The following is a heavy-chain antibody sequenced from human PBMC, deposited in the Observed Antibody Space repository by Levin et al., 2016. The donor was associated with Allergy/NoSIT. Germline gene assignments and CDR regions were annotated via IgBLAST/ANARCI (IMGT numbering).Heavy chain of an antibody. CDR3: ATAEIDH. Sequence: ASVKVSCKVSGYVPIELSMHWVRQAPGKGLEWMGGYDPEYGETVYAQKFQGRVTMTEDTSTETAYMELRSLRSEDTAVYYCATAEIDHWGQGTLVTVSS. J-gene: IGHJ4*02. CDR1: GYVPIELS. V-gene: IGHV1-24*01. CDR2: YDPEYGET.